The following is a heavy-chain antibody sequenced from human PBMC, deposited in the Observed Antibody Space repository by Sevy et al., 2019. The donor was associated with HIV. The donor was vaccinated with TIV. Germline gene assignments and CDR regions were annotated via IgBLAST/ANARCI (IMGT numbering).Heavy chain of an antibody. Sequence: GGSLRLSCAASGFTFSSYNMNWVRQAPGKGLEWISSITGDSSYMYDADSVKGRFTISRDNAKNSLYLHMNGLRAEDTAVYYCARDRPTLNYHASSGYNYYFDSWGQGTLFTVSS. V-gene: IGHV3-21*01. CDR3: ARDRPTLNYHASSGYNYYFDS. CDR2: ITGDSSYM. J-gene: IGHJ4*02. CDR1: GFTFSSYN. D-gene: IGHD3-22*01.